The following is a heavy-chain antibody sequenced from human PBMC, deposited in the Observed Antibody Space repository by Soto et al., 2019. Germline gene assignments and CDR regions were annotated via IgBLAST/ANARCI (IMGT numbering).Heavy chain of an antibody. D-gene: IGHD2-21*02. CDR3: ARGHQYGGNSDAFEF. Sequence: QVHLVQSEAEVKKPGSSVKVSCKASGLTFSSSTLTWVRQVPGQGPEWMGGIIPFFNSVNYAQKFQDRVTITADVSTSTTYMELRSLRSEDTAVYYCARGHQYGGNSDAFEFWGQGTVVTVSS. CDR2: IIPFFNSV. CDR1: GLTFSSST. V-gene: IGHV1-69*12. J-gene: IGHJ3*01.